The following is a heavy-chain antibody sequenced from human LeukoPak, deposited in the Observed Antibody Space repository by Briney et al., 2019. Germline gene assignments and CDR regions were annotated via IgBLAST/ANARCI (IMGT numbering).Heavy chain of an antibody. CDR3: ARDVWFGELSYFDY. CDR2: IVPIFGTT. CDR1: GGTFTSYS. Sequence: GASVKVSCKASGGTFTSYSVSWVRQAPGHGLEWMGGIVPIFGTTNYAQKFKGRVTMTADESTSIVYMELSSLRSEDTAVYYCARDVWFGELSYFDYWGQGTLVTVSS. J-gene: IGHJ4*02. V-gene: IGHV1-69*13. D-gene: IGHD3-10*01.